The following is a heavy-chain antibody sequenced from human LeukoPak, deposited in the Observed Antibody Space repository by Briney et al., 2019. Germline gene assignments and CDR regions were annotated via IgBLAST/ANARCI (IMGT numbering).Heavy chain of an antibody. CDR3: AGVVPAAMGAFDI. CDR1: GYSFTSHW. J-gene: IGHJ3*02. V-gene: IGHV5-51*01. Sequence: GESLKISCRGSGYSFTSHWIAWVRQMPGEGLEWMGIIYPGDSDTRYSPSFQGQVTISADKSISTAYLQWSSLKASDTAMYYCAGVVPAAMGAFDIWGQGTMVTVSS. D-gene: IGHD2-2*01. CDR2: IYPGDSDT.